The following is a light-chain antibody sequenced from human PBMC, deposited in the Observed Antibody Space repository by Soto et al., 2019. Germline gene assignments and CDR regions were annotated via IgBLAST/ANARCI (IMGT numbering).Light chain of an antibody. CDR2: EVS. V-gene: IGLV2-8*01. CDR3: SSYAGSNNPSV. CDR1: SSDIGGYNY. J-gene: IGLJ1*01. Sequence: QSALTQPPSASGSPGQSVTISCTGTSSDIGGYNYVSWYQQHPGKAPKLMIYEVSTRPSGVPDRFSGSKSGNTASLTVSGLQAEDEADYYCSSYAGSNNPSVFGTGTKLTVL.